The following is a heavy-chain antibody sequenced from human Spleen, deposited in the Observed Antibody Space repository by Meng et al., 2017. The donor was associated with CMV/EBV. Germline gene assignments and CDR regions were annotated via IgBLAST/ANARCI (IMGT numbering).Heavy chain of an antibody. CDR2: ISGSGGST. Sequence: GESLKISCVASGFTFSTYAMSWVRQAPGKGLEWVSAISGSGGSTYYADSVKGRFTISRDNSKNTLYLQMNSLRAEDTAVYYCARQRYSSSSTPFDYWGQGTLVTVSS. CDR1: GFTFSTYA. CDR3: ARQRYSSSSTPFDY. D-gene: IGHD6-6*01. J-gene: IGHJ4*02. V-gene: IGHV3-23*01.